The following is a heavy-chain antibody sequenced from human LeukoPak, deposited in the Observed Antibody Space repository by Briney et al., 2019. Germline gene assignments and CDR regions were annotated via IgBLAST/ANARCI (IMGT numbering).Heavy chain of an antibody. CDR2: IIPIFGTA. V-gene: IGHV1-69*13. CDR3: ATPAGGDQTPDYFDY. Sequence: ASVKVSCKASGGTFSSYAISWVRQAPGQGLEWMGGIIPIFGTANYAQKFQGRVTITADESTSTAYMELSSLRSEDTAVYYCATPAGGDQTPDYFDYWGQGTLVTVS. CDR1: GGTFSSYA. J-gene: IGHJ4*02. D-gene: IGHD3-16*01.